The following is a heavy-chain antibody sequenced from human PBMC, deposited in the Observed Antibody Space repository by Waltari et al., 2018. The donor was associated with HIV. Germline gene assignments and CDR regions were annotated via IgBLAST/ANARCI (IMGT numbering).Heavy chain of an antibody. D-gene: IGHD2-21*01. V-gene: IGHV4-34*01. CDR2: VNDSGDT. CDR3: ARGNPHIVVTYFQH. Sequence: QVQLQQWGAGLLKPSETLSLTCAVSGESLIGSSWSWLRQPPRKGLEWIGEVNDSGDTNYNPSLKSRVTISLDTSKNQFSLKVSSVTAADTAVYYCARGNPHIVVTYFQHWDQGALVTVSS. CDR1: GESLIGSS. J-gene: IGHJ1*01.